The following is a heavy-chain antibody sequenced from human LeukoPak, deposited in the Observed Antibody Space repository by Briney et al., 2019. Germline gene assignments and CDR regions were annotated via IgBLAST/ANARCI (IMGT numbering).Heavy chain of an antibody. J-gene: IGHJ4*02. CDR2: ISYDGSNK. D-gene: IGHD3-16*01. CDR1: GFTFSSYA. CDR3: ARRDLIGSYAY. Sequence: GGSLRLSCAASGFTFSSYAMHWVRQAPGKGLEWVAVISYDGSNKYYADSVKGRFTISRDNSKNTLYLQMNSLRAEDTAVYYCARRDLIGSYAYWGQGTLVTVSS. V-gene: IGHV3-30*04.